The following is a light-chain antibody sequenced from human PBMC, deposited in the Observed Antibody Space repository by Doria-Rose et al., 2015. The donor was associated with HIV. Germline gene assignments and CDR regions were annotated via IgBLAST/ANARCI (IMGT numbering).Light chain of an antibody. CDR2: RAS. V-gene: IGKV3-15*01. Sequence: EIVMTQSPATLSVSPGERATLSCRASQGIGSDLAWYQQKPGQAPRLLIYRASIRATGIPPRFTGGRSGTEFTLTISSLQSEDFSVYFCQQYSQWPPYTFGQGTKLEVE. J-gene: IGKJ2*01. CDR3: QQYSQWPPYT. CDR1: QGIGSD.